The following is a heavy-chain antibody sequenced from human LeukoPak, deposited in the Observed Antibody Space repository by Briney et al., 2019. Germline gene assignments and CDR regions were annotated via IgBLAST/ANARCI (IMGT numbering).Heavy chain of an antibody. J-gene: IGHJ4*02. CDR2: MNPNSGNT. CDR3: ARDRIAVAGTAFDY. CDR1: GYTFTSYD. Sequence: GASVKVSCKASGYTFTSYDINCVRQATGQGLEWMGWMNPNSGNTGYAQKFQGRVTMTRNTSISTAYMELSSLRSEDTAVYYCARDRIAVAGTAFDYWGQGTLVTVSS. V-gene: IGHV1-8*01. D-gene: IGHD6-19*01.